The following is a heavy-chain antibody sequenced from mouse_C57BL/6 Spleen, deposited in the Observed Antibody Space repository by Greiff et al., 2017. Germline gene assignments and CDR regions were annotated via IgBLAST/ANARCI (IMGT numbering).Heavy chain of an antibody. J-gene: IGHJ2*01. CDR1: GYAFSSSW. D-gene: IGHD2-1*01. V-gene: IGHV1-82*01. CDR3: ARDGKGFDY. CDR2: IYPGDGDT. Sequence: QVQLKESGPELVKPGASVKISCKASGYAFSSSWMNWVKQRPGKGLEWIGRIYPGDGDTNYNGKFKGKATLTADKSSSTSYMQLSSLTSEDTAVYFCARDGKGFDYWGQGTTLTVSS.